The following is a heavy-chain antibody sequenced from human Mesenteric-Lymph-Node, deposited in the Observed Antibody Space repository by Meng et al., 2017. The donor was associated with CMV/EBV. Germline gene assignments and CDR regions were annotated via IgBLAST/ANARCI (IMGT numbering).Heavy chain of an antibody. CDR1: GGSISSYY. CDR2: FYYSGST. J-gene: IGHJ4*02. D-gene: IGHD6-13*01. V-gene: IGHV4-59*01. Sequence: SETLSLTCTVSGGSISSYYWSWIRQPPGKGLEWIGYFYYSGSTNYNPSLKSRVTISVDTSKNQFSLKLSSVTAADTAIYYCARAFSSSWHHPLKDWGQGTLVTVSS. CDR3: ARAFSSSWHHPLKD.